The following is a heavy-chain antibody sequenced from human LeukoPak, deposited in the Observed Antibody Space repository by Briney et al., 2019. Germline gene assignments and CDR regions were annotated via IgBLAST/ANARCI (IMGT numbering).Heavy chain of an antibody. CDR2: IKQDGSEK. D-gene: IGHD6-19*01. CDR1: GFTFSSYW. Sequence: PGGSLRLSCAASGFTFSSYWMYWVRQAPGKGLEWVANIKQDGSEKDYVDSVKGRFTISRDNARNSLYLQMNSLRAEDTAVYFCARVSSLAVAGFFDYWGQGILVTVSS. J-gene: IGHJ4*02. V-gene: IGHV3-7*01. CDR3: ARVSSLAVAGFFDY.